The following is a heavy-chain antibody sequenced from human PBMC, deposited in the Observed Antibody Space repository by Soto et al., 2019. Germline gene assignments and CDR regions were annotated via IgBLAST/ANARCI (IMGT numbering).Heavy chain of an antibody. V-gene: IGHV1-69*12. CDR2: IIPIFGTA. J-gene: IGHJ6*02. D-gene: IGHD1-26*01. Sequence: QVQLVQSGAEVKKPGSSVKVSCKASGGTFSSYAINWVRQAPGQGLEWMGGIIPIFGTADYAQKFQGRVTITADESTPTAYMQLSSLRSEDTAVYYCASMAATYYYYGMDVWGQGTTVTVSS. CDR1: GGTFSSYA. CDR3: ASMAATYYYYGMDV.